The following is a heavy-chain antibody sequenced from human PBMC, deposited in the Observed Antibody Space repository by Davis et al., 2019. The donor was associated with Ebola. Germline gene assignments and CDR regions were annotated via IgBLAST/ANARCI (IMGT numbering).Heavy chain of an antibody. J-gene: IGHJ4*02. CDR1: GDSVSGGSGA. CDR3: GRGWLRTGIDY. Sequence: HSQTLSLTCAISGDSVSGGSGAWNWLRQSPSRGLEWLGRTYYRSKWYKDYAVSVQSRITINLDTSKNQFSLKLNSVTPEDTAVYYCGRGWLRTGIDYWGQGTLVTVSS. V-gene: IGHV6-1*01. CDR2: TYYRSKWYK. D-gene: IGHD5-12*01.